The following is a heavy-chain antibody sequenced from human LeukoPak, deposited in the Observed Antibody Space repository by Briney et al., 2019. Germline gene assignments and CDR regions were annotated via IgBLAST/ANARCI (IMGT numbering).Heavy chain of an antibody. V-gene: IGHV1-69*13. CDR1: GGTFSSYA. CDR3: ARGTSGWYNWFDP. D-gene: IGHD6-19*01. Sequence: GASVKVSCKASGGTFSSYAISWVRQAPGQGLEWMGGIIPIFGTANYAQKFQGRVTITADESTSTAYMELSSLRSEDTAVYCCARGTSGWYNWFDPWGQGTLVTVSS. CDR2: IIPIFGTA. J-gene: IGHJ5*02.